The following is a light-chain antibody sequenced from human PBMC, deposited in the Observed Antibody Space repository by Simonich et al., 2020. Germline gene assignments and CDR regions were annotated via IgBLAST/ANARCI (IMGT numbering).Light chain of an antibody. CDR1: SSDVGCYNY. CDR2: DVS. J-gene: IGLJ1*01. CDR3: CSYAGSPYV. V-gene: IGLV2-11*01. Sequence: QSALTQPASVSGSPGQSITISCTGTSSDVGCYNYVSWYQQHPGKAPKLMIYDVSKRPSGVPDRFSGSKSGNTASVTISGLQAEDEADYYCCSYAGSPYVFGTGTKVTVL.